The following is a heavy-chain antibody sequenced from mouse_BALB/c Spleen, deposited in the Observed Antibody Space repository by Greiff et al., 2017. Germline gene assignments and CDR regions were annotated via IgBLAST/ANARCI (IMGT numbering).Heavy chain of an antibody. Sequence: EVMLVESGGGLVKPGGSLKLSCAASGFTFSDYYMYWVRQTPEKRLEWVATISDGGSYTYYPDSVKGRFTISRDNAKNNLYLQMSSLKSEDTAMYYCARGRYGRDWYFDVWGAGTTVTVSS. J-gene: IGHJ1*01. CDR3: ARGRYGRDWYFDV. CDR1: GFTFSDYY. V-gene: IGHV5-4*02. CDR2: ISDGGSYT. D-gene: IGHD2-14*01.